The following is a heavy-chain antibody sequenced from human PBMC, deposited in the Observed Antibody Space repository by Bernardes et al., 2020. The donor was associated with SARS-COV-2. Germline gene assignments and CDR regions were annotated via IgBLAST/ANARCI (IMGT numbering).Heavy chain of an antibody. Sequence: GGSLRLSCAASGFTFSSYAMSWVRQAPGKGLEWVSLITWDGSGSWYGDSVKGRFTISRDNSKNSLYLQMNSLRTEDTAFYYCARWFGVLTRPWFDPWGQGILVTVSS. CDR1: GFTFSSYA. CDR3: ARWFGVLTRPWFDP. V-gene: IGHV3-43*01. J-gene: IGHJ5*02. CDR2: ITWDGSGS. D-gene: IGHD3-3*01.